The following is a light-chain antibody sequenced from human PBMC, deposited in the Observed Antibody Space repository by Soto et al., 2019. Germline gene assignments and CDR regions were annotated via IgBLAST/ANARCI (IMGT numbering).Light chain of an antibody. CDR3: QQRSNSPLT. J-gene: IGKJ4*01. Sequence: EIVLTQSPAALSLSPGERATLSCSASQSVRSYLAWYQQKPGQAPRLLIYDASNRETGIPARFSGSGSGTEFTLTISSLEPEDFAVYYCQQRSNSPLTFGGGTKVDNK. V-gene: IGKV3-11*01. CDR1: QSVRSY. CDR2: DAS.